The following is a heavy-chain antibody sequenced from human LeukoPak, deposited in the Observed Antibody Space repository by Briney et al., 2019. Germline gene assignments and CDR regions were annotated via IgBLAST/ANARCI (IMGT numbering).Heavy chain of an antibody. D-gene: IGHD6-19*01. CDR3: ARGSYSSGWYQVYYYYMDV. J-gene: IGHJ6*03. V-gene: IGHV1-69*06. Sequence: GASVKVSCKASGYTFTSYYIHWVRQAPGQGLEWMGGIIPIFGTANYAQKFQGRVTITADKSTSTAYMELSSLRSEDTAVYYCARGSYSSGWYQVYYYYMDVWGKGTTVTVSS. CDR1: GYTFTSYY. CDR2: IIPIFGTA.